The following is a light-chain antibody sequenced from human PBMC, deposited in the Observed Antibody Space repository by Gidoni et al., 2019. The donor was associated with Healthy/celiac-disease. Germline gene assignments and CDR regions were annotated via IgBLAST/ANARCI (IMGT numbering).Light chain of an antibody. CDR2: LGS. CDR3: RQALQTPQT. Sequence: DIVMTQSPLSLPVTPGEPASISCRSSQSLLHSNGYNYLDWYLQKPGQSPQLLIYLGSNRASGVPDRFSGSGSGTDFTLKISRVEAEDVGVYYCRQALQTPQTFGQXTKVEIK. CDR1: QSLLHSNGYNY. J-gene: IGKJ1*01. V-gene: IGKV2-28*01.